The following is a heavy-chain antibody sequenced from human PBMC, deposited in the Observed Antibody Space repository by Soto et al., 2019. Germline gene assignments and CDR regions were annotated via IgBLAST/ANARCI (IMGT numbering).Heavy chain of an antibody. D-gene: IGHD3-16*02. Sequence: LRLSCAASGFTFSSYAMHWVRQAPGKGLEWVAVISYDGSNKYYADSVKGRFTISRDNSKNTLYLQMNSLRAEDTAVYYCASLRLGELSSPDYWGQGTLVTVSS. CDR2: ISYDGSNK. CDR1: GFTFSSYA. J-gene: IGHJ4*02. V-gene: IGHV3-30-3*01. CDR3: ASLRLGELSSPDY.